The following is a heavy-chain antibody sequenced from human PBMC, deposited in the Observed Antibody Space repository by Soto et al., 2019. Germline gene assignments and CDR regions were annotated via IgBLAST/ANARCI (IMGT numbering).Heavy chain of an antibody. CDR2: ISSSSSYI. CDR3: ARDGHDYGDSRYFDL. Sequence: EVQLVESGGGLVKPGGSLRLSCAASGFTFSSYSMNWVRQAPGKGLEWVSSISSSSSYIYYADSVKGRFTISRDNAKNSLYLQMNSLRAEDTAVYYCARDGHDYGDSRYFDLWGRGTLVTVSS. D-gene: IGHD4-17*01. V-gene: IGHV3-21*01. J-gene: IGHJ2*01. CDR1: GFTFSSYS.